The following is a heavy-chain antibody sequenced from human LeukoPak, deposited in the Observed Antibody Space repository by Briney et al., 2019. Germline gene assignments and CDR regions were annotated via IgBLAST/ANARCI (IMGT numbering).Heavy chain of an antibody. D-gene: IGHD3-22*01. J-gene: IGHJ3*02. Sequence: GGSLRLSCAASGFTFSSYAMSWVRQAPGKGLEWVSAISGSGGSTYYADSVKGRFTISRDNSKNTLYLQMNSLRAEDTAVYYCARLLYYYDSSGYYLDAFDIWGQGTMVTVSS. CDR1: GFTFSSYA. CDR2: ISGSGGST. V-gene: IGHV3-23*01. CDR3: ARLLYYYDSSGYYLDAFDI.